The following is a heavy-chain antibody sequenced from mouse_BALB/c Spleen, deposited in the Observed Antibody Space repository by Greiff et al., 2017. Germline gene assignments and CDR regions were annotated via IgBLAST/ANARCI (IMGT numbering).Heavy chain of an antibody. J-gene: IGHJ2*01. V-gene: IGHV1-39*01. CDR1: GYSFTDYI. CDR3: ASYYGYGY. Sequence: VQLKQTGPELVKPGASVKISCKASGYSFTDYIMLWVKQSHGKSLEWIGNINPYYGSTSYNLKFKGKATLTVDKSSSTAYMQLNSLTSEDSAVYYCASYYGYGYWGQGTTLTVSS. D-gene: IGHD1-2*01. CDR2: INPYYGST.